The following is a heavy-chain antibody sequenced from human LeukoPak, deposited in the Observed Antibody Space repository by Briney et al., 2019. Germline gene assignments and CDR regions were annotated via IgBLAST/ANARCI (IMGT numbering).Heavy chain of an antibody. CDR2: ISGSGSGGST. J-gene: IGHJ4*02. CDR1: GFTFSSYW. V-gene: IGHV3-23*01. D-gene: IGHD5-24*01. Sequence: GGSLRLSCAASGFTFSSYWMSWVRQAPGRGLEWVSSISGSGSGGSTYYADSVKGRFTISRDNSKNTLYLQMNSLIAEDTAVYYCAKSGYNRFDYWGQGTRVTVSS. CDR3: AKSGYNRFDY.